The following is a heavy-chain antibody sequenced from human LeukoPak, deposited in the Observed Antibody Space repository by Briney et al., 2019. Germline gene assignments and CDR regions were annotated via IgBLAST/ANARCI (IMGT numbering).Heavy chain of an antibody. J-gene: IGHJ4*02. Sequence: ASVKVSCKASGYTFTDYYMHWVRQAPGQGLEWMGWINPNSGDTNSAQKFQGRVTMTRDTSISTAYMELSRLRSDDTAVYYCARARSPRQDYWGQGTLVTVSS. CDR2: INPNSGDT. CDR1: GYTFTDYY. V-gene: IGHV1-2*02. CDR3: ARARSPRQDY.